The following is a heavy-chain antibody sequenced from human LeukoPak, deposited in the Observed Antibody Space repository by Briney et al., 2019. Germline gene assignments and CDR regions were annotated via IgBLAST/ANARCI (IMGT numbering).Heavy chain of an antibody. D-gene: IGHD3-9*01. CDR3: ARSVVLRYFDAFDI. CDR1: GFTFSSYE. CDR2: ISSSGSTI. J-gene: IGHJ3*02. V-gene: IGHV3-48*03. Sequence: PWGSLRLSCEASGFTFSSYEMNWVRQAPGKGLEWVSYISSSGSTIYHADSVKGRFTISRDNAKNSLYLQMNSLRAEDTAVYYCARSVVLRYFDAFDIWGQGTMVTVSS.